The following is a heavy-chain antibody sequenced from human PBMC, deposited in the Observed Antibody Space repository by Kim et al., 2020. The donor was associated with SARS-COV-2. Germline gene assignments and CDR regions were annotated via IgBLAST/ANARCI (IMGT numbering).Heavy chain of an antibody. V-gene: IGHV4-34*01. J-gene: IGHJ4*02. CDR3: ARFLQTGDY. CDR2: GST. Sequence: GSTNYNPSLKSRVTISVDTSKNQFSLKLSSVTAADTAVYYCARFLQTGDYWGQGTLVTVSS.